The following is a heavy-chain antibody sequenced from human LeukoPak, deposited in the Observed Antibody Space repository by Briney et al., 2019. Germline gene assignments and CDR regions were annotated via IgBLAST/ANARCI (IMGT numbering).Heavy chain of an antibody. CDR3: AKEDGWDLIDN. D-gene: IGHD1-26*01. CDR2: INKDGKEQ. V-gene: IGHV3-7*01. Sequence: PGGSLRPSCAASGFTFSSYAMSWVRQAPGKGLEWVANINKDGKEQYYVDSVKGRFTISRDNARNSLHLQMNSLRAEDTAVYYCAKEDGWDLIDNWGQGTLVTVSS. CDR1: GFTFSSYA. J-gene: IGHJ4*02.